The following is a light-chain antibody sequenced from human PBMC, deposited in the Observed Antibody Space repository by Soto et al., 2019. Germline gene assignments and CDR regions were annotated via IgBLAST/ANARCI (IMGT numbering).Light chain of an antibody. CDR3: SSYTTSGALV. V-gene: IGLV2-14*03. CDR2: DVR. CDR1: SSDVGGYNY. J-gene: IGLJ3*02. Sequence: QSVVTQPASVSGSPGQSITISCTGTSSDVGGYNYVSWYQQHPDKALKLLIFDVRSRPSGISNRFSGSKSGNTASLTISGLQAADGADYYCSSYTTSGALVFGGGTQLTVL.